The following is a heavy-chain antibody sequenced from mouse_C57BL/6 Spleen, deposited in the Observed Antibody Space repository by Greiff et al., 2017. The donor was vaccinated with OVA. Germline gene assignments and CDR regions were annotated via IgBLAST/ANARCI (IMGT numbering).Heavy chain of an antibody. D-gene: IGHD4-1*01. CDR3: ARRGGNWDDYYAMDY. Sequence: QVQLQQPGTDLVKPGASVKLSCKASGYTFTSYWMHWVKQRPGQGLEWIGNINPSNGGTNYNEKLKSKATLTVDKSSSTAYMQLSSLTSEDSAVYYCARRGGNWDDYYAMDYWGQGTSVTVSS. CDR2: INPSNGGT. V-gene: IGHV1-53*01. CDR1: GYTFTSYW. J-gene: IGHJ4*01.